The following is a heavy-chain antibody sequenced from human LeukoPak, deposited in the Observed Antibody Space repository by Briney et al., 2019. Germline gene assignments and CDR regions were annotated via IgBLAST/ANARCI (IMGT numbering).Heavy chain of an antibody. D-gene: IGHD3-16*01. CDR3: ARRRVDDYVWGSSFDY. V-gene: IGHV4-30-4*01. J-gene: IGHJ4*02. Sequence: PSETLSLTCTVPGGSISSGDYYWSWIRQPPGKGLEWIGYIYYSGSTYYNPSLKSRVTISVDTSKNQFSLKLSSVTAADTAVYYCARRRVDDYVWGSSFDYWGQGTLVTVSS. CDR2: IYYSGST. CDR1: GGSISSGDYY.